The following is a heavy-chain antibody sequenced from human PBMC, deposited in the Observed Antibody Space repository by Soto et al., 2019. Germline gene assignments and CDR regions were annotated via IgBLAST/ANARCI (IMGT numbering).Heavy chain of an antibody. V-gene: IGHV3-30*18. Sequence: QIQLVESGGGVVQPGKSLRVSCSASGFTFRNFGMHWVRQAPGKGLEWVAVITYDGSNTYYRESVKGRLTISRDNLQNMVYLQMNSLRVEETGVYYCAKDWGSGWYYFDSWGQGTLVTVSS. D-gene: IGHD6-19*01. CDR1: GFTFRNFG. CDR3: AKDWGSGWYYFDS. J-gene: IGHJ4*02. CDR2: ITYDGSNT.